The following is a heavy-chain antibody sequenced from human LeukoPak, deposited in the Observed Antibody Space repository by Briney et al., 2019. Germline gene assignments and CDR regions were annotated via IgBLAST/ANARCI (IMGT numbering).Heavy chain of an antibody. CDR3: AKVEENYYDSSGSLDY. CDR2: ISGSGGST. V-gene: IGHV3-23*01. CDR1: GFTFSSYG. Sequence: PGGSLRLSCAASGFTFSSYGMSWVRQAPGKGLEWVSAISGSGGSTYYADSVKGRFTISRDNSKNTLYLQMNSLRAEDTAVYYCAKVEENYYDSSGSLDYWGQGTLVTVSS. D-gene: IGHD3-22*01. J-gene: IGHJ4*02.